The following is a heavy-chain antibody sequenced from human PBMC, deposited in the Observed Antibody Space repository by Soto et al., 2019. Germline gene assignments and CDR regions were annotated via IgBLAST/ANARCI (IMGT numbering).Heavy chain of an antibody. CDR3: VRFSGIQV. Sequence: SXKVSFKTSGYTXTYYALHWVRQAPGQGLEWMGWINTGNCKTKYSQNFQGRLTINRDTSATTLYIDLSSLISEDTTVYYCVRFSGIQVWGQGTLGTVS. CDR2: INTGNCKT. J-gene: IGHJ4*02. D-gene: IGHD1-1*01. CDR1: GYTXTYYA. V-gene: IGHV1-3*04.